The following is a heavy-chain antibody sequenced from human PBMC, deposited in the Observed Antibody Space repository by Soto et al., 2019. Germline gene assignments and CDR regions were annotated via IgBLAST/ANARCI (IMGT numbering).Heavy chain of an antibody. J-gene: IGHJ6*02. V-gene: IGHV5-51*01. CDR2: IYPGDSDT. D-gene: IGHD2-2*01. CDR3: ARRVGGVLGYCSSTSCRKYYYYYGMDV. Sequence: EVQLVQSGAEVKKPGESLKISCKGSGYSFTSYWIGWVRQMPGKGLEWMGIIYPGDSDTRYSPSFQGQVTISADKSISTAYLQWSSLKASDTAMYYCARRVGGVLGYCSSTSCRKYYYYYGMDVWGQGTTVTVSS. CDR1: GYSFTSYW.